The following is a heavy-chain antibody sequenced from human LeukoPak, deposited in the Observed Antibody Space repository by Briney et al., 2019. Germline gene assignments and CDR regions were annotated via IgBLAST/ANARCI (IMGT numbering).Heavy chain of an antibody. D-gene: IGHD4-17*01. Sequence: PSETLSLTCTVSGGSISSHYWSWIRQPPGKGLEWFGYIYYSGSTNYNPSLKSRVTILVETSKNQFSLQLSSVTTADTAVYYCARVDYGAYLNWFDPWGQGTLVTVSS. CDR3: ARVDYGAYLNWFDP. CDR1: GGSISSHY. V-gene: IGHV4-59*11. CDR2: IYYSGST. J-gene: IGHJ5*02.